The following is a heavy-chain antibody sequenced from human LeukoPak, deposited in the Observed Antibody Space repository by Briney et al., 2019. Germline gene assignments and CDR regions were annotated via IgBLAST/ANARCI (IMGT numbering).Heavy chain of an antibody. J-gene: IGHJ6*03. Sequence: ASVKVSCKASGYTFTSYDINWVRQATGQGREWMGWMNPNSGNTGYAQKFQGRVTMTKNTSITTAYMELSSLRSEDTAVYYCARALSWTTDSYYYMDVWGKGTTVTVS. CDR3: ARALSWTTDSYYYMDV. CDR1: GYTFTSYD. V-gene: IGHV1-8*01. CDR2: MNPNSGNT. D-gene: IGHD3/OR15-3a*01.